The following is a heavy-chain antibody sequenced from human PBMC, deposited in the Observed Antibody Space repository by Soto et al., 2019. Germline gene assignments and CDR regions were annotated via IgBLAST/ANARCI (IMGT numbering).Heavy chain of an antibody. CDR3: ARGGLWFGELSTFDY. D-gene: IGHD3-10*01. V-gene: IGHV3-30-3*01. CDR2: ISYDGSNK. J-gene: IGHJ4*02. Sequence: QVQLVESGGGVVQPGRSLRLSCAASGFTFSSYAMHWVRQAPGKGLEWVAVISYDGSNKYYADSVKGRFTISRDNSKNTLYLQMNRLRAEDTAVYYCARGGLWFGELSTFDYWGQGTLVTVSS. CDR1: GFTFSSYA.